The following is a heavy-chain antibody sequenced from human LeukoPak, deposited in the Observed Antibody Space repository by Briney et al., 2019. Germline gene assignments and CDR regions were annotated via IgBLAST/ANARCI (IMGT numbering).Heavy chain of an antibody. CDR2: ISGSGGST. CDR3: ARDLLGYCSSTSCPAGFDP. D-gene: IGHD2-2*01. CDR1: GFTFSSYA. Sequence: TGGSLRLSCAASGFTFSSYAVSWVRQAPGKGLEWVSAISGSGGSTYYADSVKGRFTISRDNSKNTLYLQMNSLRAEDTAVYYCARDLLGYCSSTSCPAGFDPWGQGTLVTVSS. J-gene: IGHJ5*02. V-gene: IGHV3-23*01.